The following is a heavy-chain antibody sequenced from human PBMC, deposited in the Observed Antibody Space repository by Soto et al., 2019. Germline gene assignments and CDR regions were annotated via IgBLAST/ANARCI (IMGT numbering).Heavy chain of an antibody. Sequence: GGSLRLSCAASGFTFDDYAMHWVRQAPGKGLEWVSGISWNSGSIGYADSVKGRFTISRDNAKNSRYLQMNSLRAEDTALYYCAKDRAGGRCGGMDVWGQGTTVTVSS. CDR3: AKDRAGGRCGGMDV. CDR2: ISWNSGSI. D-gene: IGHD2-21*01. CDR1: GFTFDDYA. V-gene: IGHV3-9*01. J-gene: IGHJ6*02.